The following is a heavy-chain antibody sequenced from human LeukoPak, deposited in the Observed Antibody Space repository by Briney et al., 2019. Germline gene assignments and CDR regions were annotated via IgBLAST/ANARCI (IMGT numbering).Heavy chain of an antibody. D-gene: IGHD3-3*01. J-gene: IGHJ5*02. CDR3: AREIVPYYDFWSGYYGNWFDP. CDR2: INSDGRST. CDR1: GFTFSSYW. Sequence: PGGSLRLSCAASGFTFSSYWMHWVRQAPGKGLVWVSRINSDGRSTSYADSVKGRFTISRDNAKNTLYLQMNSLRAEDTAVYYCAREIVPYYDFWSGYYGNWFDPWGQGTLVTVSS. V-gene: IGHV3-74*01.